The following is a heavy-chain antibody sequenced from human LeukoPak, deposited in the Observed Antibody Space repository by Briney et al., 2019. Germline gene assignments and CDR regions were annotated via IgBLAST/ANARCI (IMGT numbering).Heavy chain of an antibody. D-gene: IGHD3-22*01. V-gene: IGHV1-46*01. Sequence: ASVKVSCKASGYTFTSYYMHWVRQAPGQGLEWMGIINPSGGSTSYAQKFQGRVTMTRDTSTSTVYMELSSLRSEDTAVYYCASGWGFLYYYDSSGYTPNNAFDIWGQGTMATVSS. J-gene: IGHJ3*02. CDR2: INPSGGST. CDR3: ASGWGFLYYYDSSGYTPNNAFDI. CDR1: GYTFTSYY.